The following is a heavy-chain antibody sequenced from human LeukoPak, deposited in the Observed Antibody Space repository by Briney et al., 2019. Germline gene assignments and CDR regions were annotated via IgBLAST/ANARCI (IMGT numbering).Heavy chain of an antibody. CDR3: AKWGDYDILTGYYDSDY. Sequence: GGSLRLSCAASGFTFSNYAMSWVRRAPGKGLEWVSAIVGSGSSTYYADSVKGRFTISRDNSKNTLYLQLNRLRAEDTAVYYCAKWGDYDILTGYYDSDYWGQGTLVTVSS. V-gene: IGHV3-23*01. J-gene: IGHJ4*02. CDR2: IVGSGSST. CDR1: GFTFSNYA. D-gene: IGHD3-9*01.